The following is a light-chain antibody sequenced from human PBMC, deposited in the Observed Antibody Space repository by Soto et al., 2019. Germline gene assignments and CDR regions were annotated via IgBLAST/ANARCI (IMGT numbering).Light chain of an antibody. J-gene: IGKJ3*01. CDR3: QQYGASPFT. CDR1: QFVSNN. Sequence: EIVMTQSPATLSVSPGERATLSCRASQFVSNNLAWYQQNPGQAPRLLIYGASTRATGIPARFSGSGSGTEFTLTISSVEPEDFAVYYCQQYGASPFTFGPGTRVEI. CDR2: GAS. V-gene: IGKV3-15*01.